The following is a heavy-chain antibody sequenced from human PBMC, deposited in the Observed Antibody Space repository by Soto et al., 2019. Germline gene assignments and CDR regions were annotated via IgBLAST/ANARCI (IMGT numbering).Heavy chain of an antibody. CDR1: GFTFSSYG. CDR3: AKDGIQLWSYPFDY. V-gene: IGHV3-30*18. CDR2: ISYDGSNK. J-gene: IGHJ4*02. Sequence: PGGSLRLSCAASGFTFSSYGMHWVRQAPGKGLEWVAVISYDGSNKYYADSVKGRFTISRDHSKNTLYLQMNSLRAEDPAVYYCAKDGIQLWSYPFDYWGQGTLVTVSS. D-gene: IGHD5-18*01.